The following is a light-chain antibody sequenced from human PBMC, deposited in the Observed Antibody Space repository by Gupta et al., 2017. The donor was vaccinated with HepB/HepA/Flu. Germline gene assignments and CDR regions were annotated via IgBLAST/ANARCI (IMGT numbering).Light chain of an antibody. CDR3: QQYDNLLLT. J-gene: IGKJ4*01. Sequence: DIQMTQSTSYLSASVGDRVTITCQASQDISNYLNWYQQKPGKAPKLLIYDASNLETGVPSRFSGSGSGTDFTFTISSLQPEDIATYYCQQYDNLLLTFGGGTKVEIK. CDR2: DAS. V-gene: IGKV1-33*01. CDR1: QDISNY.